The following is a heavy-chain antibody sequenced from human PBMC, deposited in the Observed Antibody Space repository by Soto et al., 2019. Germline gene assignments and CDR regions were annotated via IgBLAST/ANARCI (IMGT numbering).Heavy chain of an antibody. J-gene: IGHJ4*02. CDR1: GGSISSGGYY. Sequence: SETLSLTCTVSGGSISSGGYYWSWIRQHPGKGLEWIGYIYYSGSTYYNPSLKSRVTISIDTSNNQFSLKLTSVTAADTAVYYCARDDFWSGYDYWGQGALVTVSS. V-gene: IGHV4-31*03. D-gene: IGHD3-3*01. CDR3: ARDDFWSGYDY. CDR2: IYYSGST.